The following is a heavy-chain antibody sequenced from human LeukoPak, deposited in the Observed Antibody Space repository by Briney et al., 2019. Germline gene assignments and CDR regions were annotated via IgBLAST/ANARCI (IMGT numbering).Heavy chain of an antibody. D-gene: IGHD6-13*01. CDR3: ATSSWYRLAY. V-gene: IGHV3-72*01. CDR1: GFTFSDSF. CDR2: SRNKADSYTA. Sequence: GGSLRLSCAASGFTFSDSFMSWVRQAPGKGLEWVGRSRNKADSYTAEYAASVKGRFTISRDESKNSLYLQISSLETDGAAVYYYATSSWYRLAYWGQGSLVTVSS. J-gene: IGHJ4*02.